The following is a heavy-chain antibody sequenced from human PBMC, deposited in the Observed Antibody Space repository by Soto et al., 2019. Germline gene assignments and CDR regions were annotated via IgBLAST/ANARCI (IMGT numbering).Heavy chain of an antibody. Sequence: PGGSLRLSCAASGFTFSSYSMHWVRQAPGKGLEWVAVISYDGGTTDYVAPVKGKFTISRDESKNTPYLQMNSLKTEDTDMYYCSSRGGRYRHDRVNTNYGMNAWGQGPRSTSP. J-gene: IGHJ6*02. CDR1: GFTFSSYS. D-gene: IGHD2-15*01. CDR3: SSRGGRYRHDRVNTNYGMNA. CDR2: ISYDGGTT. V-gene: IGHV3-15*01.